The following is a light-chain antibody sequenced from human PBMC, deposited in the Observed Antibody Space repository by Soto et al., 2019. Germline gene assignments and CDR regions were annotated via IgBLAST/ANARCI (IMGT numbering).Light chain of an antibody. CDR1: SHDIGGYDF. Sequence: QSVLTQPASVSGSPGQSITISCTGTSHDIGGYDFVSWYQQYPGRAPRLLISEVTRRPSGVSSRFSGSKSGNTASLTISGLQADDEAEYFCISYKTDDTFVFGSGTKLTVL. J-gene: IGLJ1*01. CDR3: ISYKTDDTFV. V-gene: IGLV2-14*01. CDR2: EVT.